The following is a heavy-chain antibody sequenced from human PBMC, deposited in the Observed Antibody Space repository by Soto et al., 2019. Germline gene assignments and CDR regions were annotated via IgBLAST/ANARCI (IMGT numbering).Heavy chain of an antibody. J-gene: IGHJ3*02. CDR1: GYPFTRYG. D-gene: IGHD5-12*01. CDR2: ISAYNGNR. V-gene: IGHV1-18*01. Sequence: QGHLLQSGDEVKTPGASVRVSCRASGYPFTRYGISWVRQAPGQGLAWVAWISAYNGNRDTDQKFQGRVTMTLDTTTDTAHMELGDLTSADTGVYYCARGRIVASIHDAFEIWGQGTKVTVSS. CDR3: ARGRIVASIHDAFEI.